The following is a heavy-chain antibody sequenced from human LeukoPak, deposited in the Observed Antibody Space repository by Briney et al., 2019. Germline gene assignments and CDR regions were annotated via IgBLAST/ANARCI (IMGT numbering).Heavy chain of an antibody. D-gene: IGHD5-12*01. Sequence: SETLSLTCTVSGGSISSYYWSWIRQPPGKGLEWMGYIYYSGSTNYNPSLKSRVTISVDTSKNQFSLKLSSVTAADTAVYYCARVGIVATPYFDYWGQGTLVTVSS. J-gene: IGHJ4*02. CDR2: IYYSGST. CDR3: ARVGIVATPYFDY. V-gene: IGHV4-59*01. CDR1: GGSISSYY.